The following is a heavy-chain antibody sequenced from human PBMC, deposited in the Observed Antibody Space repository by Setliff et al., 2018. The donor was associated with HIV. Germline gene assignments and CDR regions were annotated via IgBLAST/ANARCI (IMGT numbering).Heavy chain of an antibody. CDR2: IYYSGST. Sequence: PSETLSLTCTVSGGSISNSRYYWSWIRQPPGKGLEWIGSIYYSGSTYYNPSLKSRVTISVDTSKNQFSLNLSSVTAADTAVYYCARALDSGSFPRELDYWGQGTLVTVSS. J-gene: IGHJ4*02. CDR1: GGSISNSRYY. V-gene: IGHV4-39*02. CDR3: ARALDSGSFPRELDY. D-gene: IGHD1-26*01.